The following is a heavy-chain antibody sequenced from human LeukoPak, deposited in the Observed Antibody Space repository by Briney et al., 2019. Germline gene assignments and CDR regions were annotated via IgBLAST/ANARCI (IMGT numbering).Heavy chain of an antibody. V-gene: IGHV4-34*01. J-gene: IGHJ6*02. Sequence: GSLRLSCAASGFTFTNYNMNWVRQPPGKGLEWTGEINHSGSTNYNPSLKSRVTISVDTSKDRFSLKLSSVTAADTAVYYCARGLGRHGSGSYWSAYYYGMDVWGQGTTVTVSS. CDR3: ARGLGRHGSGSYWSAYYYGMDV. CDR1: GFTFTNYN. D-gene: IGHD3-10*01. CDR2: INHSGST.